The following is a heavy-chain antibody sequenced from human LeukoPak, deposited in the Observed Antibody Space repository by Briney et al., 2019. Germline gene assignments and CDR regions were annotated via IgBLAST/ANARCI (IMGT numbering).Heavy chain of an antibody. J-gene: IGHJ4*02. D-gene: IGHD5-18*01. CDR3: AKDPTRYSYGPRGLYYFDY. CDR1: GFTFSSYA. Sequence: GGSLRLSCAASGFTFSSYAMSWVRQAPGKGLEWVSAISGSGGSTYYADSAKGRFTISRDNSKNTLYLQMNSLRAEDTAVYYCAKDPTRYSYGPRGLYYFDYWGQGTLVTVSS. CDR2: ISGSGGST. V-gene: IGHV3-23*01.